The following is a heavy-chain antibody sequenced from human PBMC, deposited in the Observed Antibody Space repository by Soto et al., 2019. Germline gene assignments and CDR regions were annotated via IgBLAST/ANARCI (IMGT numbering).Heavy chain of an antibody. J-gene: IGHJ4*02. V-gene: IGHV3-15*01. CDR1: GFTFSNAW. Sequence: EVQLVESGGGLVKPGGSLRLSCAASGFTFSNAWMSWVRQAPGKGLEWGGRIKSRADGGTADHAAPVKGRFAIPRDDSKNTLYLQMNSLKTENRAVYYCATLGGNLGAFDYWGQGTLVTVSS. CDR3: ATLGGNLGAFDY. CDR2: IKSRADGGTA. D-gene: IGHD3-16*01.